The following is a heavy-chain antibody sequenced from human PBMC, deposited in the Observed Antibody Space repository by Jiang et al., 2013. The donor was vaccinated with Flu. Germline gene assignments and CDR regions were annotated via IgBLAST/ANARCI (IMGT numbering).Heavy chain of an antibody. V-gene: IGHV4-59*08. CDR3: ARRLIVVSGAFDP. Sequence: LLKPSETLSLTCTVSGGSISSYYWSWIRQPPGKGLEWIGYIYYSGSTNYNPSLKSRVTISVDTSKNQFSLKLSSVTAADTAVYYCARRLIVVSGAFDPWGQGTLVTVSS. CDR1: GGSISSYY. D-gene: IGHD3-22*01. CDR2: IYYSGST. J-gene: IGHJ5*02.